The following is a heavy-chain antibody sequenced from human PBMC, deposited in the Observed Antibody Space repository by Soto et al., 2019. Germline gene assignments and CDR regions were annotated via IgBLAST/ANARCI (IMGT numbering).Heavy chain of an antibody. CDR2: ISSRSRYT. D-gene: IGHD2-21*02. V-gene: IGHV3-21*01. CDR1: GFMFHNYS. CDR3: VRPHLSDGRT. Sequence: GGSLRLSCLGSGFMFHNYSMNWVRQAPGRGLEWVSSISSRSRYTFYADSVKGRFTVSRDNTKNSLFLHMNSLRAEDTAVYFCVRPHLSDGRTWGQGTLVTVSS. J-gene: IGHJ5*02.